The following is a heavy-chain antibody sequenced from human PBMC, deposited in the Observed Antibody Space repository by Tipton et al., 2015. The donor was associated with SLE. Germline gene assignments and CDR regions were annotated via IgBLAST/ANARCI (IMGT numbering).Heavy chain of an antibody. J-gene: IGHJ4*02. D-gene: IGHD4-23*01. CDR2: IYPGGSDT. Sequence: QSGAEVKKPGESLQISCKASGSIFTSYWIGWVRQMPGKGLEWMGMIYPGGSDTRYIPSFQGQVTISADMSINTAYLQWSSLKASDTAVYYCAKVDGIRWFDYWCQGYLITVSS. CDR3: AKVDGIRWFDY. CDR1: GSIFTSYW. V-gene: IGHV5-51*03.